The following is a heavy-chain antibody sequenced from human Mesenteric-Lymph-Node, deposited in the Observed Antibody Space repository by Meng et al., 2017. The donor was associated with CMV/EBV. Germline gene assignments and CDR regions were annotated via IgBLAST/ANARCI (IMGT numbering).Heavy chain of an antibody. Sequence: QLQLQESGPGLVKPSETLSLTCTVSGRSISSSSYYWGWIRQPPGKGLEWIGSIYYSGSTYYNPSLKSRVTISVDTSKNQFSLKLSSVTAADTAVHYCARPHYYGSGSSPWFDPWGQGTLVTVSS. CDR1: GRSISSSSYY. CDR2: IYYSGST. CDR3: ARPHYYGSGSSPWFDP. D-gene: IGHD3-10*01. J-gene: IGHJ5*02. V-gene: IGHV4-39*01.